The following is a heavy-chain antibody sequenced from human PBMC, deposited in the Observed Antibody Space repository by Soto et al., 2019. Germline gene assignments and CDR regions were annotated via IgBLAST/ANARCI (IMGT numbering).Heavy chain of an antibody. D-gene: IGHD4-17*01. V-gene: IGHV1-2*04. Sequence: ASVKVSCKASGYTFTGYYMHWVRQAPGQGLEWMGWINPNSGGTNYAQKFQGWVTMTRDTSISTAYMELSRLRSDDTAVYYCAREGGDYGGNSGNDAFDIWGQGTMATVSS. CDR2: INPNSGGT. CDR1: GYTFTGYY. CDR3: AREGGDYGGNSGNDAFDI. J-gene: IGHJ3*02.